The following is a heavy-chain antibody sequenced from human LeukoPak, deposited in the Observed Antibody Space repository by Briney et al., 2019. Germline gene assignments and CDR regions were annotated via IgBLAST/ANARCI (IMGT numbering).Heavy chain of an antibody. J-gene: IGHJ4*02. D-gene: IGHD6-6*01. CDR2: ISGSGGST. Sequence: GGSLRLSCAASGFTFSSYAMSWVRQAPGKGLEWVSAISGSGGSTYYADSVKGRFTISRDNSKNTLYLQMKSLRAEDTAVYYCAKDLRVYSSSHWGQGTLVTVSS. V-gene: IGHV3-23*01. CDR1: GFTFSSYA. CDR3: AKDLRVYSSSH.